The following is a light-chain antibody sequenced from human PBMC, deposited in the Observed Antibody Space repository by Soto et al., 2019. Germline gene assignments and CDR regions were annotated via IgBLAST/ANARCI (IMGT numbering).Light chain of an antibody. CDR1: QSVSSSY. CDR3: QQYGSTPGT. CDR2: GAS. Sequence: EIVLTQSPGTLCLSPGERATLSCRASQSVSSSYLAWYQQKPGQAPRLLIYGASSRATGIPDRFSGSGSGTDFTLTISRLEPEDFAVYYCQQYGSTPGTCGQGTKVEVK. V-gene: IGKV3-20*01. J-gene: IGKJ1*01.